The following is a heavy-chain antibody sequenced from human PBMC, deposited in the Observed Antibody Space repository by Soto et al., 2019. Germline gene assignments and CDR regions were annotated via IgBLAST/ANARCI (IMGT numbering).Heavy chain of an antibody. CDR3: AKSRTATTSCYGS. D-gene: IGHD2-2*01. CDR2: ISASGGGT. CDR1: GFTFSNYA. V-gene: IGHV3-23*01. Sequence: EVHLLESGGGLVQPGGSLRLSCAASGFTFSNYAMTWVRRAPGKGLEWVSSISASGGGTFYADSVKGRFTISRDSSKNTLYLQMNSLRVEDTAVYYCAKSRTATTSCYGSWGQGTLVTVSS. J-gene: IGHJ5*02.